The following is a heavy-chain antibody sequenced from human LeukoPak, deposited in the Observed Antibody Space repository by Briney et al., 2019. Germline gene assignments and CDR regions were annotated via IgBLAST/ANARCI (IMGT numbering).Heavy chain of an antibody. D-gene: IGHD3-22*01. CDR1: GGSISSHY. J-gene: IGHJ3*01. V-gene: IGHV4-59*08. CDR3: ARHLTYYDPDAFDL. CDR2: IYHSGST. Sequence: KPSETLSLTCTVSGGSISSHYWSWIRQPPGKGLEWLGYIYHSGSTNYVPSLKSRVTISVDTSKTHLSLKLSSVTAADTAVYYCARHLTYYDPDAFDLWGQGTMVTVSS.